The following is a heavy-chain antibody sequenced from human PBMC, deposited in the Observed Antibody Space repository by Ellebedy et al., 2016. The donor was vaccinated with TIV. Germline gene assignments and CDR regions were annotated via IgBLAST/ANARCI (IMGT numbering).Heavy chain of an antibody. CDR3: ARGGSYGDYAVQINSWFDP. CDR2: IYQDGSNQ. Sequence: GESLKISCVASGFSFRSYWMSWVRQAPGKGLEWVANIYQDGSNQYYVDSVKGRFTISRDNANKSLFLQMNSLRGEDTAVYYCARGGSYGDYAVQINSWFDPWGQGTLVTVSS. D-gene: IGHD4-17*01. CDR1: GFSFRSYW. J-gene: IGHJ5*02. V-gene: IGHV3-7*01.